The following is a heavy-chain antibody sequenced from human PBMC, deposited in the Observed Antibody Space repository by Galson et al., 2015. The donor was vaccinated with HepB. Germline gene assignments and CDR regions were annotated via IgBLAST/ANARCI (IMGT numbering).Heavy chain of an antibody. D-gene: IGHD1-26*01. J-gene: IGHJ3*01. Sequence: SLRLSCAASGFTFGAYALHWVRQAPGEGHEYVSAISGDGYITYYGDSVRDRFIISRDSSKNTVYLQMNSLRSADTAVYYCVKGLGATLNGAFDVWGQGTLVTVSS. CDR2: ISGDGYIT. CDR3: VKGLGATLNGAFDV. CDR1: GFTFGAYA. V-gene: IGHV3-64D*06.